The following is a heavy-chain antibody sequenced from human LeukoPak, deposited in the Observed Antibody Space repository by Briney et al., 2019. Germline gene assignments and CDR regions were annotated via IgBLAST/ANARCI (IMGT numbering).Heavy chain of an antibody. CDR2: IYYSGST. J-gene: IGHJ5*02. Sequence: SETLSLTCTVSGGSISSGGYYWSWIRQHPGKGLEWIGYIYYSGSTYYNPSLKSRVTISVDTSKNQFSLKLSSVTAADTAVYYCARDRSRGMGWFDPWGQGTLVTVSS. CDR1: GGSISSGGYY. V-gene: IGHV4-31*03. D-gene: IGHD5-24*01. CDR3: ARDRSRGMGWFDP.